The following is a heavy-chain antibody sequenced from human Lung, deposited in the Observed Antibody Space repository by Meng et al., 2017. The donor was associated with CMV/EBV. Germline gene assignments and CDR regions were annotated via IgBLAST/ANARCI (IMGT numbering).Heavy chain of an antibody. CDR3: ARSDMIRGVVVIDY. J-gene: IGHJ4*02. CDR2: IIPMIDKA. V-gene: IGHV1-69*10. CDR1: GGTFSKYA. Sequence: SXXVSXKASGGTFSKYAFSWVRQAPGQGLEWMGGIIPMIDKAHYAQKFQGVVTITADKSTSTAYMELSSLKSDDTAVYYCARSDMIRGVVVIDYWGQGTLVTVSS. D-gene: IGHD3-10*01.